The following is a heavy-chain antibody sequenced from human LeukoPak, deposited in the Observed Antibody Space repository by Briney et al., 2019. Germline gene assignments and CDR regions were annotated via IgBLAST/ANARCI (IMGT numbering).Heavy chain of an antibody. CDR2: IYPGDSNT. V-gene: IGHV5-51*01. D-gene: IGHD5-24*01. CDR1: GYSFSSYW. J-gene: IGHJ4*02. CDR3: ARQGDGYNLGFDY. Sequence: GESLKISCKGSGYSFSSYWIVWVRQMPGKGLEWMGVIYPGDSNTRYSPSFQGQVTISADKSISTAYLQWSSLKASDTAMYYCARQGDGYNLGFDYWGQGTLVTVSS.